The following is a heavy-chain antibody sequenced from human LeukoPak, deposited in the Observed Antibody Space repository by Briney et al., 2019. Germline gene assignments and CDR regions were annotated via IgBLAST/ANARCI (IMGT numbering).Heavy chain of an antibody. D-gene: IGHD6-13*01. CDR2: INAGNGNT. J-gene: IGHJ4*02. CDR3: AREQAAAGTKWKNLLHY. V-gene: IGHV1-3*01. CDR1: GYTFTNYA. Sequence: ASVKVSCKASGYTFTNYAMHWVRQAPGQRPEWMGCINAGNGNTEYSQKLQGRVTFTRDTSASTGYMELTNLSSEDTAVYFCAREQAAAGTKWKNLLHYWGQGTLATVSS.